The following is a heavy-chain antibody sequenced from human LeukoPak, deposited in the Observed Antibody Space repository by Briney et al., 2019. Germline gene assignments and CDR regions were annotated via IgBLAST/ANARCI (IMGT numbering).Heavy chain of an antibody. V-gene: IGHV1-8*01. D-gene: IGHD3-22*01. CDR1: GYTFTSYD. J-gene: IGHJ1*01. CDR2: MNPNSGNT. Sequence: ASVKVSCKASGYTFTSYDINWVRHGTGQGLEWVGWMNPNSGNTGYAQKFQGRVTMTRNTSISTAYMELSSLRSEATAVYYCASSASGQNSSGYYFQHWGQGTLVTVSS. CDR3: ASSASGQNSSGYYFQH.